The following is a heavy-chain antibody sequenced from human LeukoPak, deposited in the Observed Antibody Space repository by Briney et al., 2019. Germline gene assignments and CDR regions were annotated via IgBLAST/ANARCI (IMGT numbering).Heavy chain of an antibody. CDR2: ISSSGSTI. J-gene: IGHJ4*02. CDR3: AKEWTVIAVAVPYYFDY. V-gene: IGHV3-48*03. Sequence: PGGSLRLSCAASGFTFSSYEMNWVRQAPGKGLEWVSYISSSGSTIYYADSVKGRFTISRDNAKNSLYLQMNSLRAEDTAVYYCAKEWTVIAVAVPYYFDYWGQGTLVTISS. CDR1: GFTFSSYE. D-gene: IGHD6-19*01.